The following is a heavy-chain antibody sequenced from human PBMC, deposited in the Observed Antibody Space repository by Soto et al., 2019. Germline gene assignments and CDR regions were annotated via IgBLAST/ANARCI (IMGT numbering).Heavy chain of an antibody. J-gene: IGHJ4*02. CDR1: GYRFTTFG. D-gene: IGHD1-1*01. CDR3: ARSQFCSAGRCYPLDY. V-gene: IGHV3-30*03. CDR2: IAYDGRNE. Sequence: QVQLVESGGGVVHPGNSLRLSCAASGYRFTTFGMHWVRQPPGKGLEWVAVIAYDGRNEHYADSVKGRFTISRDNSKSTVYLDMTSLTNEDTAVYYCARSQFCSAGRCYPLDYWGQGTLVTVAS.